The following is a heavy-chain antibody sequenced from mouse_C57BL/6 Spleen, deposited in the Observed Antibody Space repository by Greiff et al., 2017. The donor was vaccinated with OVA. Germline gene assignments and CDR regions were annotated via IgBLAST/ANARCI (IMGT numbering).Heavy chain of an antibody. J-gene: IGHJ2*01. CDR2: IYPSDSET. CDR3: ARVDYYGSSSPYYFDY. V-gene: IGHV1-61*01. CDR1: GYTFTSYW. Sequence: VRLQQPGAELVRPGSSVKLSCKASGYTFTSYWMDWVKQRPGQGLEWIGNIYPSDSETHYNQKFKDKATLTVDKSSSTAYMQLSSLTSEDSAVYYCARVDYYGSSSPYYFDYWGQGTTLTVSS. D-gene: IGHD1-1*01.